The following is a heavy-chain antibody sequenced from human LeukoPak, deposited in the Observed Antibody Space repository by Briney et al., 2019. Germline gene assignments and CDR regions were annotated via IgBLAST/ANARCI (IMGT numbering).Heavy chain of an antibody. CDR2: IYTSGTI. Sequence: SETLSLTCTVSGGSISSYYWSWIWQPAGTALGWIGRIYTSGTITYNPSLKSRVTMSVDTSKNQFSLKLSSVTAADTAVYYCARDSGTTGEVKFDPWGQGTLVTVSS. CDR1: GGSISSYY. CDR3: ARDSGTTGEVKFDP. V-gene: IGHV4-4*07. J-gene: IGHJ5*02. D-gene: IGHD3-10*01.